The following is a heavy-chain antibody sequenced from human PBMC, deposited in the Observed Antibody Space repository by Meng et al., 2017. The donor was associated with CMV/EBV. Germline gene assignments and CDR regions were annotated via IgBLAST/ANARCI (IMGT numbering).Heavy chain of an antibody. CDR2: INSDGSST. Sequence: RFTFSNSWMHWVRQAPGKGLVWVSRINSDGSSTSYADSVKGRFTISRDNAKNTLYLHMNSLRAEDTAVYYCARERANYYDSSGYYGYWGQGTLVTVSS. V-gene: IGHV3-74*01. CDR3: ARERANYYDSSGYYGY. CDR1: RFTFSNSW. D-gene: IGHD3-22*01. J-gene: IGHJ4*02.